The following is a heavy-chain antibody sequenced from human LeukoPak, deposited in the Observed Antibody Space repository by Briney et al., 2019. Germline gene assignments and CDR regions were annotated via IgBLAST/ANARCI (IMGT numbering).Heavy chain of an antibody. CDR2: IYSGGST. Sequence: GGSLRLSCAASGFTVSSNYMSWVRQAPGKGLEWVSVIYSGGSTYYADSVKGRFTISRDNSKNTLYLQMNSLRAEDTAVYYCARHRGGGYDFWSGYYTFDYWGQGTLVTVSS. D-gene: IGHD3-3*01. CDR3: ARHRGGGYDFWSGYYTFDY. J-gene: IGHJ4*02. CDR1: GFTVSSNY. V-gene: IGHV3-66*02.